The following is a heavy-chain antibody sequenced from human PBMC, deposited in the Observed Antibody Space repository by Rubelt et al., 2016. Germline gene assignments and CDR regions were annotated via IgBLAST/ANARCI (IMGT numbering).Heavy chain of an antibody. CDR3: ARVIWGSGWSNNWFDP. J-gene: IGHJ5*02. CDR1: GYTFISYG. D-gene: IGHD6-19*01. V-gene: IGHV1-18*01. Sequence: QIQLVQSGPEVEKPGASVKVSCKAPGYTFISYGISWIRQAPGQGLEWMGWISAYDGNTNYAQKVQGRVTMTTDTSASTAYMELSSLRSEDTAVYYCARVIWGSGWSNNWFDPWGQGTLVTVSS. CDR2: ISAYDGNT.